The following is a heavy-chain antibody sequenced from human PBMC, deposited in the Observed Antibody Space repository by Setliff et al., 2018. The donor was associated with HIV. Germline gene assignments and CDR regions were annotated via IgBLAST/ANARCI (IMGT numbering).Heavy chain of an antibody. CDR1: GFTFNTYW. J-gene: IGHJ4*02. CDR3: EKEGSSGY. D-gene: IGHD6-19*01. V-gene: IGHV3-7*03. Sequence: PGGSLRLSCAASGFTFNTYWMCWVRQAPGKGLEWVANIKPDGSEKNYVDSVKGRFPIYRDNSKNTLYLQMNSLRAEDTAVYYCEKEGSSGYWGQRTLVTVSS. CDR2: IKPDGSEK.